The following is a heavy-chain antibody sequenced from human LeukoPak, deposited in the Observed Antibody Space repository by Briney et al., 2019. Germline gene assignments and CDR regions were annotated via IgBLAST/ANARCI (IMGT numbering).Heavy chain of an antibody. CDR2: IYYSGST. V-gene: IGHV4-39*01. J-gene: IGHJ4*02. D-gene: IGHD2-2*01. CDR1: GGSISSSSYY. Sequence: SETLSLTCTVSGGSISSSSYYWGWIRQPPGKGLEWIGSIYYSGSTYYNPSLKSRVTISVDTSKNQFSLKLSSVTAADTAVYYCARQLGYCSSTSCYADQVDYWGQGTLVTVSS. CDR3: ARQLGYCSSTSCYADQVDY.